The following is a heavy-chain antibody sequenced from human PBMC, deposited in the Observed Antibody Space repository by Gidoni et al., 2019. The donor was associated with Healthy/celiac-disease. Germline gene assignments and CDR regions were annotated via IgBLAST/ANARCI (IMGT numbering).Heavy chain of an antibody. Sequence: EVQLLESGGGLVQPGGSLRLSCAASGFTFSSYAMSWVRQAPGKGLEWVSAISGSGGSTYDADSVKGRFTISRDNSKNTLYLQMNSLRAEDTAVYYCAKDGGSSSWSEYFQHWGQGTLVTVSS. CDR3: AKDGGSSSWSEYFQH. D-gene: IGHD6-13*01. J-gene: IGHJ1*01. CDR1: GFTFSSYA. V-gene: IGHV3-23*01. CDR2: ISGSGGST.